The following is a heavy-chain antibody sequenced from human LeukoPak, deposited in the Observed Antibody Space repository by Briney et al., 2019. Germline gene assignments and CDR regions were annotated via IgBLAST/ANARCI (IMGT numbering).Heavy chain of an antibody. CDR2: IRYDGSNK. J-gene: IGHJ4*02. D-gene: IGHD3-10*01. Sequence: GGSLRLSCAASGFTLSSYGMHWVRQAPGKGLEWVAFIRYDGSNKYYADSVKGRFTISRDNSKNTLYLQMNSLRAEDTAVYYCARDARVQKWFGEVIMTTTYYFDDWGQGTLVTVSS. CDR3: ARDARVQKWFGEVIMTTTYYFDD. CDR1: GFTLSSYG. V-gene: IGHV3-30*02.